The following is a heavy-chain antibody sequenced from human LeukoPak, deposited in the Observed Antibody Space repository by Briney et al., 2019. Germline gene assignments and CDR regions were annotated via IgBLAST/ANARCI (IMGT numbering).Heavy chain of an antibody. Sequence: PSETLSLTCAVSGYSISSGYYWGWIRQPPGKGLEWIGSIYHSGSTYYNPSLKSRVTISVDTSENQFSLKLSFVTAADTAVYYCARHVTSIAAAGTVDYWGQGTLVTVSS. CDR1: GYSISSGYY. D-gene: IGHD6-13*01. CDR3: ARHVTSIAAAGTVDY. CDR2: IYHSGST. J-gene: IGHJ4*02. V-gene: IGHV4-38-2*01.